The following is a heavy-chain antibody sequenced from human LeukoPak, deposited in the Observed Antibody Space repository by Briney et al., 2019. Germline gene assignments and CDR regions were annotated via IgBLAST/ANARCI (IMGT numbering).Heavy chain of an antibody. CDR3: ARGSRLVRGVHNWFDP. V-gene: IGHV4-34*01. CDR1: GGSFSGYY. J-gene: IGHJ5*02. Sequence: PSETLSLTCAVYGGSFSGYYWSWIRQPPGKGLEWIGEINHSGSTNYNPSLKSRVTISVDTSENQFSLKLSSVTAADTAVYYCARGSRLVRGVHNWFDPWGQGTLVTVPS. D-gene: IGHD3-10*01. CDR2: INHSGST.